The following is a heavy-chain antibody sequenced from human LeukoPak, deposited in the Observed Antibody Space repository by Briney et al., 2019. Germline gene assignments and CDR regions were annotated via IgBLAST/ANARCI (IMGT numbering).Heavy chain of an antibody. Sequence: SETLSLTCTVSGGSICTDHWSCIRQPAGEGLECSWRIYVSGSANYNPSLKSGVTMSVDTSKNQFSLKLSSVPAADPSVSYCAKSITMAPNYYYGMDVWGHGTTVTVSS. CDR1: GGSICTDH. D-gene: IGHD3-10*01. V-gene: IGHV4-4*07. J-gene: IGHJ6*02. CDR3: AKSITMAPNYYYGMDV. CDR2: IYVSGSA.